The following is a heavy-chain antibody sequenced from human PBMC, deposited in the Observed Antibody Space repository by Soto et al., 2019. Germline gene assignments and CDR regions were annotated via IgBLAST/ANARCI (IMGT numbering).Heavy chain of an antibody. J-gene: IGHJ5*02. Sequence: SETLSLTCAVSGGSISSSNWWSWVRQPPGKGLEWIGEIYHSGSTNYNPSLKSRVTISVDKSKNQFSLKLSSVTAADTAVYYCARDIVVVPAARGTYFDPWGQGTLVTVSS. D-gene: IGHD2-2*01. V-gene: IGHV4-4*02. CDR3: ARDIVVVPAARGTYFDP. CDR2: IYHSGST. CDR1: GGSISSSNW.